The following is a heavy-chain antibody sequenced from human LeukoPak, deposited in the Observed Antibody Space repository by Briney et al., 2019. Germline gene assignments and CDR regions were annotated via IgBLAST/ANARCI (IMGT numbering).Heavy chain of an antibody. J-gene: IGHJ4*02. CDR2: ISGTGGST. D-gene: IGHD4-23*01. CDR3: AKDGALLRWPVYYFDY. CDR1: GFTFSDYY. V-gene: IGHV3-23*01. Sequence: QPGGSLRLSCAASGFTFSDYYMSWIRQAPGKGLEWVSAISGTGGSTYYADSVKGRFTISRDNSKNTLYLQMNSLRAEDTAVYYCAKDGALLRWPVYYFDYWGQGTLVTVSS.